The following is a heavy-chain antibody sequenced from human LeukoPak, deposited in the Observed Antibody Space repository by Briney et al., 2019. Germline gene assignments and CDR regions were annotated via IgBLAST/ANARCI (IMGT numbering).Heavy chain of an antibody. Sequence: ASVKVSCKASGYTFTGHYMHWVRQAPGQGLEWMGWINPNSGGTNYAQNFQGRVTMTRDTSISSAYMELSSLRSDDTAVYHCARDKDTAMVGDYWGQGTLLTVSS. CDR3: ARDKDTAMVGDY. CDR1: GYTFTGHY. J-gene: IGHJ4*02. V-gene: IGHV1-2*02. D-gene: IGHD5-18*01. CDR2: INPNSGGT.